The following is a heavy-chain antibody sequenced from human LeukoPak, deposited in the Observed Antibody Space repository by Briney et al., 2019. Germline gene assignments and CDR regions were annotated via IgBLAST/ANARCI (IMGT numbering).Heavy chain of an antibody. CDR1: GGTFSSYA. V-gene: IGHV1-2*02. J-gene: IGHJ4*02. CDR2: INPYSGGT. Sequence: ASVKVSCKASGGTFSSYAISWVRQAPGQGLEWMGWINPYSGGTNYAQKFQGRVTMTRDTSISTVYMELSRLRSDDTAVYYCVRDRTKYCSSTSCPLDYWGQGTLVTVSS. D-gene: IGHD2-2*01. CDR3: VRDRTKYCSSTSCPLDY.